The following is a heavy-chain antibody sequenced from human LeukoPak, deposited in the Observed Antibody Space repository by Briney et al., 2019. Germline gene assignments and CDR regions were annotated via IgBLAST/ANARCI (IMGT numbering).Heavy chain of an antibody. Sequence: GGSLRLSCAASGFTFTNYWMSWVRQAPGRGLEWVANIKQDESEKYYVDSVEGRFTISRDNAKNSLSLQMNSQRGEDTAVYYCVRALGSSSADYWGQGTLVTVSS. V-gene: IGHV3-7*01. D-gene: IGHD6-6*01. CDR3: VRALGSSSADY. CDR1: GFTFTNYW. J-gene: IGHJ4*02. CDR2: IKQDESEK.